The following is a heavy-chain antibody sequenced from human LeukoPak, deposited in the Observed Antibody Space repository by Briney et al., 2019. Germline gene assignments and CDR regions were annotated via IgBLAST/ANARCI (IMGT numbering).Heavy chain of an antibody. V-gene: IGHV3-30*18. Sequence: GGSLRLSCAASGVTLSPYGMHWVRQAPGKGLEWVAVISYEGGTQHYADSVKGRFIISRDNTRNTLYLQMNILRTEDTAVYYCAKEGTPQVSTWYDLWGQGTQVIVSS. CDR3: AKEGTPQVSTWYDL. J-gene: IGHJ5*02. D-gene: IGHD3-10*01. CDR1: GVTLSPYG. CDR2: ISYEGGTQ.